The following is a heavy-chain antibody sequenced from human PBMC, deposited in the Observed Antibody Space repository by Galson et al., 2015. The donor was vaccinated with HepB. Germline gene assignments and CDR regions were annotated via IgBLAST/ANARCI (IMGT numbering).Heavy chain of an antibody. D-gene: IGHD1-26*01. CDR3: AREGSGSYRNYYYYYMDV. CDR1: GFTFSDYY. CDR2: ISSSGSTI. V-gene: IGHV3-11*01. J-gene: IGHJ6*03. Sequence: SLRLSCAASGFTFSDYYMSWIRQAPGEGLEWVSYISSSGSTIYYADSVKGRFTISRDNAKNSLYLQMNSLRAEDTAVYYCAREGSGSYRNYYYYYMDVWGKGTTVTVSS.